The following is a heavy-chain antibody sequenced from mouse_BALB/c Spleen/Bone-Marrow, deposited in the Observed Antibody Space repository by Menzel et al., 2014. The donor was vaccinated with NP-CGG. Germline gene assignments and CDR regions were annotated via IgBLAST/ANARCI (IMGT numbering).Heavy chain of an antibody. V-gene: IGHV5-17*02. CDR2: ISSGSSTI. D-gene: IGHD2-1*01. CDR3: ARSRGNYLYYAMDY. Sequence: EVHLVESGGGLVQPGGSRKLSCAASGFTFSSFGMHWVRQAPEKGLEWVAYISSGSSTIYYADTVKGRFAISRDNPKNPLFLQMTSLSSEDTAMYYCARSRGNYLYYAMDYWGQGTSVTVSS. CDR1: GFTFSSFG. J-gene: IGHJ4*01.